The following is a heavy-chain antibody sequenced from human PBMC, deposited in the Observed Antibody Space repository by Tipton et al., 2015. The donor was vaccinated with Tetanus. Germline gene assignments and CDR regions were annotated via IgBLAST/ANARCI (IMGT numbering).Heavy chain of an antibody. CDR3: ATPFGEEFFSGMDV. D-gene: IGHD3-10*01. Sequence: TLSLTCTVSGGSISSSSYYWSWIRQPPGKGLEWIGYIYYSGSTNYNPSLKSRVTISVDTSKNQFSLKLSSVTAADTAVYYCATPFGEEFFSGMDVWGQGTTVTVSS. J-gene: IGHJ6*02. CDR2: IYYSGST. V-gene: IGHV4-61*01. CDR1: GGSISSSSYY.